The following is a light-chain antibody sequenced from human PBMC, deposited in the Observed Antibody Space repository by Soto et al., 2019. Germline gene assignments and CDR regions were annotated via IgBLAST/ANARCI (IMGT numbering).Light chain of an antibody. CDR2: EVN. Sequence: QSALTQPASVSGSPGQSITISCTGTSNDFVSWYQQHPGKAPELIIYEVNNRPSQISDRFSASKSGSTASLTISGLQAADEATYYCISFTDSTSLYVFGAGTKVTVL. V-gene: IGLV2-14*01. CDR1: SNDF. J-gene: IGLJ1*01. CDR3: ISFTDSTSLYV.